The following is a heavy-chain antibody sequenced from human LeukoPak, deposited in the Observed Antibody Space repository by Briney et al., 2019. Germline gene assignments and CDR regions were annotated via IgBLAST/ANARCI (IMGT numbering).Heavy chain of an antibody. V-gene: IGHV3-23*01. D-gene: IGHD2-15*01. CDR2: ISGSGGST. CDR1: GFTFSSYA. Sequence: GGSLRLSCAASGFTFSSYAMGWVRQAPGKGLEWVSAISGSGGSTYYADSVKGRFTISRDNSKNTLYLQMNSLRAEDTAVYYCAKGGRGAYYYYYMDVWGKGTTVTVSS. J-gene: IGHJ6*03. CDR3: AKGGRGAYYYYYMDV.